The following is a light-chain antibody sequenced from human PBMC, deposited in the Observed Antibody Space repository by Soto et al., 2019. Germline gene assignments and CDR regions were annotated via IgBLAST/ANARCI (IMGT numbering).Light chain of an antibody. CDR2: GTS. CDR1: QSITSNY. Sequence: IVLTQSPGTLSLSPGERATLSCRASQSITSNYLAWYQQKPRQAPLHLISGTSGRATGIPDRFSGSGSGTHFALTISGREPEDYAVYYCQQHGGAPPRPFGQGTKLEI. V-gene: IGKV3-20*01. J-gene: IGKJ2*01. CDR3: QQHGGAPPRP.